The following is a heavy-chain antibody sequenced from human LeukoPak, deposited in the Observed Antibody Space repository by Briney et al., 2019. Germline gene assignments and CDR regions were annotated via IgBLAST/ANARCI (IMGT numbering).Heavy chain of an antibody. CDR1: GGTFSSYA. D-gene: IGHD3-16*01. J-gene: IGHJ4*02. V-gene: IGHV1-69*13. CDR2: IIPIFGTA. Sequence: WASVKVSCKASGGTFSSYAISWVRQAPGQGLEWMGGIIPIFGTANYAQKFQGRVTITADESTGTAYMELSSLRSEDTAVYYCARGHDHTFGGEIDYWGQGTLVTVSS. CDR3: ARGHDHTFGGEIDY.